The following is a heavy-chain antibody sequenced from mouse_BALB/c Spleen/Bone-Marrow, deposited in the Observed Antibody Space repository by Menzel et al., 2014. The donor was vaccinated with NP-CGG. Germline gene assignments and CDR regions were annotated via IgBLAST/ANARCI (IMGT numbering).Heavy chain of an antibody. Sequence: EVKLVESGGGLVKPGGSLKLSCAASGFTFSSYTMSWVRQTPEKRLEWVATISSGGGNTYYPDSVKGRFTISRDNAKNNLYLQMSSLRSEDTDLYYCARYMITTSHFDYWGQGTTRTSAS. CDR3: ARYMITTSHFDY. CDR2: ISSGGGNT. J-gene: IGHJ2*01. CDR1: GFTFSSYT. V-gene: IGHV5-9*03. D-gene: IGHD2-4*01.